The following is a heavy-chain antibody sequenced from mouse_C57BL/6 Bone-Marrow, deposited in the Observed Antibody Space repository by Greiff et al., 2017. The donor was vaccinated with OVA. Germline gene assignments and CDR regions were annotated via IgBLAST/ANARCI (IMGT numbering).Heavy chain of an antibody. J-gene: IGHJ2*01. V-gene: IGHV5-9*01. D-gene: IGHD1-1*01. Sequence: EVQLQESGGGLVKPGGSLKLSCAASGFTFSSYTMSWVRQTPEKRLEWVATISGGGGNTYYPDSVKGRFTISRDTAKNTLYLQMSSLRSEDTALYYCARRRATVYYFDYWGQGTTLTVSS. CDR3: ARRRATVYYFDY. CDR1: GFTFSSYT. CDR2: ISGGGGNT.